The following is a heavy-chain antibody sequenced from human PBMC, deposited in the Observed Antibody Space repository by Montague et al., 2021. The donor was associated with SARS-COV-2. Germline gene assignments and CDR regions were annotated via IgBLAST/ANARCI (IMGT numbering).Heavy chain of an antibody. CDR3: AREKPSGSYDY. V-gene: IGHV3-48*03. Sequence: SLSFSASGFPFRSYAMNWVRQAPGKGLQWVSYISRGGDSIHYADSVKGRFTVSRDNTENSLHLQMNSLRAEDTAVYYCAREKPSGSYDYWGQGTLVIVSS. CDR1: GFPFRSYA. CDR2: ISRGGDSI. J-gene: IGHJ4*02. D-gene: IGHD1-26*01.